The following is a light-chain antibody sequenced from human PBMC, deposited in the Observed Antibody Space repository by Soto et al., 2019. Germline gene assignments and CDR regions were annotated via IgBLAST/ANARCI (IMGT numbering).Light chain of an antibody. CDR3: QHRRDSHPW. Sequence: EIVLKQSPATLSLSPGETATLSCRASPGVDRYLAWYQQKVGQSPRLIIYDTSNKATGVPPRFSGSGYGTDFTLTIPSPQPEDSALYFCQHRRDSHPWFGPGTRVEIK. J-gene: IGKJ3*01. CDR2: DTS. CDR1: PGVDRY. V-gene: IGKV3D-11*01.